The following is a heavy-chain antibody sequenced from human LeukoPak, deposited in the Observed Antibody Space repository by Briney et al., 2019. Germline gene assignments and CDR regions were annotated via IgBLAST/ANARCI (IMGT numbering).Heavy chain of an antibody. CDR3: ARENTGYSSSWNAFDI. D-gene: IGHD6-13*01. CDR1: GFTFSSYA. Sequence: PGGSLRLSCAASGFTFSSYAMHWVRQAPGKGLEWVAVISYDGSNKYYADSVKGRFTISRDNSKNTLYLQMNSLRAEDTAVYYCARENTGYSSSWNAFDIWGQGTMVTVSS. CDR2: ISYDGSNK. J-gene: IGHJ3*02. V-gene: IGHV3-30-3*01.